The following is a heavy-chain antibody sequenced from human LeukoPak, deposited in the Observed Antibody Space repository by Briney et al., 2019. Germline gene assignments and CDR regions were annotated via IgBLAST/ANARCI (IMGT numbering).Heavy chain of an antibody. D-gene: IGHD1-20*01. CDR2: IYTSGST. CDR1: GGSISSGSYY. Sequence: SQTLSLTCTVSGGSISSGSYYWSWIRQPAGKGLEWIGRIYTSGSTNYNPSLKSRVTIPVDTSKNQFSLKLSSVTAADTAVYYCARDQPASNWNYYYYYGMDVWGQGTTVTVSS. V-gene: IGHV4-61*02. CDR3: ARDQPASNWNYYYYYGMDV. J-gene: IGHJ6*02.